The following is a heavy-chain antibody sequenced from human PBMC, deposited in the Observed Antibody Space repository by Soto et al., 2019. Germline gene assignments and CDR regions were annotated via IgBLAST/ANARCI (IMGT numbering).Heavy chain of an antibody. CDR3: ARGGDLLRFYAPFDF. D-gene: IGHD3-3*01. CDR1: GGSISSGDYS. CDR2: IHQSGSA. Sequence: QLQLQESGSGLVKPSQTLSLTCAVSGGSISSGDYSWSWIRQPPGKGLEWIGYIHQSGSAYTNPSIKSRVAMAIDRSTNQFSLKVTSVTAADTAVYYCARGGDLLRFYAPFDFWGQGALVTVSS. J-gene: IGHJ4*02. V-gene: IGHV4-30-2*01.